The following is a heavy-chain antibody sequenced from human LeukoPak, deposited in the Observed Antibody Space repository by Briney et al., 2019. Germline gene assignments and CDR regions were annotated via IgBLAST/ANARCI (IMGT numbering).Heavy chain of an antibody. Sequence: ATVKVSCKASGYTFTSYGISWVPQAPGQGLEWMGCISAYNGNTNYTQKLQGRVTMTTDTSTSTAYMELRSLRSDDTAVYYCARDYSSSWQTRYYYYGMDVWGKGTTVTVSS. V-gene: IGHV1-18*04. CDR1: GYTFTSYG. CDR2: ISAYNGNT. CDR3: ARDYSSSWQTRYYYYGMDV. D-gene: IGHD6-13*01. J-gene: IGHJ6*04.